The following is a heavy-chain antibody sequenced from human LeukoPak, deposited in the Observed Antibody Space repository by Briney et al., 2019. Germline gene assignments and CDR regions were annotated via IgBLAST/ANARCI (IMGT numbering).Heavy chain of an antibody. CDR1: GFTFRSYG. D-gene: IGHD4-17*01. J-gene: IGHJ4*02. CDR2: IWYDGSNE. V-gene: IGHV3-33*01. CDR3: ATPRGIGGDYALDY. Sequence: GRSLRLSCAASGFTFRSYGMHWVRQAPGKGLEWVALIWYDGSNEYYAESAKGRFTISRDNSKNTLYLQMNSLRAEDTAVYYCATPRGIGGDYALDYWGQGTLVTVSS.